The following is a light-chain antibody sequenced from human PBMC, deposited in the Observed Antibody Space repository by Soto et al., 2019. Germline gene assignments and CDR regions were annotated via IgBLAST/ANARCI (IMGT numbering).Light chain of an antibody. J-gene: IGKJ1*01. CDR3: QHRSNWPWT. Sequence: EIVLTQSPDTLSLSPGERATLSCRASQSISSYLGWYQQKPGQAPRLLIYDASNRATGIPARFSGSGSGADFTLTISSLVPEDFAVYYCQHRSNWPWTFGQGTKVDIK. CDR2: DAS. CDR1: QSISSY. V-gene: IGKV3-11*01.